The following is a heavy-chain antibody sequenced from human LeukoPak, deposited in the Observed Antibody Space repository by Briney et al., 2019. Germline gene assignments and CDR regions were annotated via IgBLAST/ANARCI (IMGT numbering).Heavy chain of an antibody. J-gene: IGHJ4*02. Sequence: PGGSLRLSCAVSGFTFRNFWMSWVRQAPGRGLEWVANIHPEGNEKYHVGSVEGRFVISRDNTKNLLFLQMSGLRVEDTALYYCARGDAFSGDHWGQGTLVTVSS. CDR3: ARGDAFSGDH. CDR1: GFTFRNFW. V-gene: IGHV3-7*04. CDR2: IHPEGNEK.